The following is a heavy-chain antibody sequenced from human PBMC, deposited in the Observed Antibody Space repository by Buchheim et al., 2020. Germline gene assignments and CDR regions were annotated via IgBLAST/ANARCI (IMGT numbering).Heavy chain of an antibody. D-gene: IGHD5-18*01. CDR1: GGSVSSGSYY. V-gene: IGHV4-61*01. J-gene: IGHJ6*02. CDR2: IYYSGST. CDR3: ARDPGDTAMVYYYYGMDV. Sequence: QVQLQESGPGLVKPSETLSLTCTVSGGSVSSGSYYWSWIRQPPGKGLEWIGYIYYSGSTNYNPSLKSRVTISVDTSKNQFSLKLSSVTAADTAVYYCARDPGDTAMVYYYYGMDVWGQGTT.